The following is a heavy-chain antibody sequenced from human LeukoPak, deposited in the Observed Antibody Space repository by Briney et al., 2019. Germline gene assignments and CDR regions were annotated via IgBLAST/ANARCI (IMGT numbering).Heavy chain of an antibody. CDR2: IYYSGST. J-gene: IGHJ3*02. CDR3: ARAVEYYDFWSGYYGAFDI. Sequence: SETLSLTCAVSGGSISSGGYSWSWIRQPPGKGLEWIGYIYYSGSTNYNPSLKSRVTISVDTSKNQFSLKLSSVTAADTAVYYCARAVEYYDFWSGYYGAFDIWGQGTMVTVSS. V-gene: IGHV4-61*08. CDR1: GGSISSGGYS. D-gene: IGHD3-3*01.